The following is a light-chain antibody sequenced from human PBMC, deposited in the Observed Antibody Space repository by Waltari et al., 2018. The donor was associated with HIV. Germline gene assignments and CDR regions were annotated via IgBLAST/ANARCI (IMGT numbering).Light chain of an antibody. CDR3: SSYAGSNIV. CDR1: SSDVGCYND. Sequence: QSALTQPPSAAGSPVQSSTISRTRTSSDVGCYNDVPWYQQHPGKAPKLMIYDVSKRPSGAPDRFSGSKSVNTASLTVSGLQAEDEADYYCSSYAGSNIVFGGGTKLTVL. CDR2: DVS. J-gene: IGLJ2*01. V-gene: IGLV2-8*01.